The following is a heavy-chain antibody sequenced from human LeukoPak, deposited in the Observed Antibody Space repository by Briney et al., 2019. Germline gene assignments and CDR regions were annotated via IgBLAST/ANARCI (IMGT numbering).Heavy chain of an antibody. Sequence: SVKVSCKASGGTFSSYAISWVRQAPGQGLEWMGRIIPIFTTSKYAQKFQGRVTITADESTSTAYMELSSLRSEDTAVYYCARAPSEWLRVDNWFDPWGQGTLVTVSS. V-gene: IGHV1-69*15. CDR1: GGTFSSYA. CDR3: ARAPSEWLRVDNWFDP. D-gene: IGHD5-12*01. J-gene: IGHJ5*02. CDR2: IIPIFTTS.